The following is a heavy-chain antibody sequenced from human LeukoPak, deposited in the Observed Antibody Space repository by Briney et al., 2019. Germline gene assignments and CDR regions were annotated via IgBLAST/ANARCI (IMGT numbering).Heavy chain of an antibody. CDR3: AKDGLTYCGGDCYSALSLDI. Sequence: GGTLRLSCAASGFTFSSYGMSWVRQAPGKGLEWVSAISGSGGSTYYADSVKGRFTISRDNSKNTLYLQMNSLRAEDTAVYYCAKDGLTYCGGDCYSALSLDIWGQGTMVTVSS. V-gene: IGHV3-23*01. J-gene: IGHJ3*02. D-gene: IGHD2-21*02. CDR1: GFTFSSYG. CDR2: ISGSGGST.